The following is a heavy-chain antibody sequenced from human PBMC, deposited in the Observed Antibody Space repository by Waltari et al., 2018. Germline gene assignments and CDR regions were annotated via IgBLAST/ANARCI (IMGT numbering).Heavy chain of an antibody. D-gene: IGHD2-2*01. Sequence: QLQLQESGPGLVKPSETLSLTCTVSGGSLSRRSYDWVWIRQPPGKGLEWIGSIYYSGSTYYNPSLKSRVTISVDTSKNQFSLKLSSVTAADTAVYYCAHFGYQLLWPEYNWFDPWGQGTLVTVSS. CDR2: IYYSGST. V-gene: IGHV4-39*07. CDR1: GGSLSRRSYD. CDR3: AHFGYQLLWPEYNWFDP. J-gene: IGHJ5*02.